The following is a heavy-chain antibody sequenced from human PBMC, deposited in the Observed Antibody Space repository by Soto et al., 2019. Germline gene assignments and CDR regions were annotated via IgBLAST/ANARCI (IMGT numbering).Heavy chain of an antibody. V-gene: IGHV3-23*01. CDR3: AKRTTGWYFDR. CDR1: GFTFSSYA. J-gene: IGHJ2*01. CDR2: ISGSGDST. Sequence: GGSLRLSCAASGFTFSSYAMSWVRQAPGKGLEWVSIISGSGDSTYYADSVKGRFTISRDNSKNTLYLQMNSLRAEDTAVYYCAKRTTGWYFDRWGRGTLVTVSS.